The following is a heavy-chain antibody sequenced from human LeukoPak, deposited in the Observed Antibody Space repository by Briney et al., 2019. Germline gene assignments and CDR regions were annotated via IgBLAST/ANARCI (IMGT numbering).Heavy chain of an antibody. V-gene: IGHV1-18*01. CDR1: GYTFTSYG. J-gene: IGHJ4*02. CDR3: ARALIVVDPIDY. D-gene: IGHD3-22*01. CDR2: ISAYNGNT. Sequence: SVKVSCKASGYTFTSYGISWVRQAPGQGREWMGWISAYNGNTNYPQKLQGRVTMTTDTSTSTAYMELRSLRSDDTAVYYCARALIVVDPIDYWGQGTLVTVSS.